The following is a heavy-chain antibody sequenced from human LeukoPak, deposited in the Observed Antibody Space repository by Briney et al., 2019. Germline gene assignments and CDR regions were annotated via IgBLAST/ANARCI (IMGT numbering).Heavy chain of an antibody. V-gene: IGHV1-69*05. J-gene: IGHJ4*02. Sequence: GASVKVSCKASGGTLRSYAISWVRQAPGQGLEWMGRTIPIFGTATYAQRFQGRVTITTDESRSTAYMELNSLRSDDTAVYYCVREGEPQTFAYWVQGTLVTVSS. CDR1: GGTLRSYA. CDR2: TIPIFGTA. D-gene: IGHD3-16*01. CDR3: VREGEPQTFAY.